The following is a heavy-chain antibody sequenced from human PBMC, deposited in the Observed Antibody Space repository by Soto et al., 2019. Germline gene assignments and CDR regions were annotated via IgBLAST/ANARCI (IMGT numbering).Heavy chain of an antibody. CDR1: GFTFSSYW. CDR2: IKQDGSEK. V-gene: IGHV3-7*01. CDR3: ASGTEVVATGY. J-gene: IGHJ1*01. Sequence: GGSLRLSCAASGFTFSSYWMSWVRQAPGKGLEWVANIKQDGSEKYYVDSVKGRFTISRDNSKNTLYLQMNSLRAEDTAVYYCASGTEVVATGYWGQGTLVTVSS. D-gene: IGHD5-12*01.